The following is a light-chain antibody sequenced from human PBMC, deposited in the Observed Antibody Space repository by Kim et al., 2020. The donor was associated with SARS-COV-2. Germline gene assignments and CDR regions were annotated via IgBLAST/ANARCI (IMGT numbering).Light chain of an antibody. CDR2: EAS. V-gene: IGKV1-5*03. CDR1: QSVRSW. Sequence: DIQMTQSPSTLSASVGDRITITCRASQSVRSWLAWYQQKPGKAPKLLIYEASHLKSGVPSRFSGSGYGTEFTLTISSLQPDDFATYFCQQYDTSPWTFGQGTKVDIK. CDR3: QQYDTSPWT. J-gene: IGKJ1*01.